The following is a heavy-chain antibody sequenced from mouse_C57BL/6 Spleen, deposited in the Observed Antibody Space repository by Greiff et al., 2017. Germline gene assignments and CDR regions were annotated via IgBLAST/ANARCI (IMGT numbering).Heavy chain of an antibody. CDR1: GYTFTSYW. D-gene: IGHD2-4*01. CDR2: IYPGSGST. J-gene: IGHJ2*01. CDR3: ARSPYDYDGRDYFDY. Sequence: VQLQQPGAELVKPGASVKMSCKASGYTFTSYWITWVKQRPGQGLEWIGDIYPGSGSTNYNEKFKSKATLTVDTSSSTAYMQLSSLTSEDSAVYYCARSPYDYDGRDYFDYWGQGTTLTVSS. V-gene: IGHV1-55*01.